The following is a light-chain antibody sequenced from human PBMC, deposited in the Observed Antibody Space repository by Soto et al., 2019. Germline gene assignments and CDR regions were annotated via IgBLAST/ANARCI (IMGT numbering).Light chain of an antibody. CDR3: AAWDDSLDGVV. V-gene: IGLV1-44*01. Sequence: QSALTQPASVSGTPGQRVSFSCSGSSSNIGSNTVNWYQQLPGTAPKLLVYSNDQRPSGVPDRFSGSKSGTSASLAISGLQSEDEADYYCAAWDDSLDGVVFGGGTKLTVL. J-gene: IGLJ2*01. CDR2: SND. CDR1: SSNIGSNT.